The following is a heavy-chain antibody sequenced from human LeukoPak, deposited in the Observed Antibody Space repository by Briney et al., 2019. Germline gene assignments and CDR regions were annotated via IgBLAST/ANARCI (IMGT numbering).Heavy chain of an antibody. V-gene: IGHV3-7*01. CDR3: ARDKEKGGSGSKFDY. J-gene: IGHJ4*02. CDR1: GFTFSNYW. Sequence: GGSLRLSCAASGFTFSNYWMSWVRQAPGKGLEWVANIKEDGSEKNYVDSVKGRFTISRDNAKNSLYLQMNSLRAEDTAVYYCARDKEKGGSGSKFDYWGQGTLVTVSS. D-gene: IGHD3-10*01. CDR2: IKEDGSEK.